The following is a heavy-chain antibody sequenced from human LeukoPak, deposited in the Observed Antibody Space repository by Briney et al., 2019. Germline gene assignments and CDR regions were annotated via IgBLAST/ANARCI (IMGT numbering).Heavy chain of an antibody. CDR3: AKGENYYGSGSYSNWFDP. CDR1: GFTFSSYG. CDR2: ISGSGGST. Sequence: GGSLRLSCAASGFTFSSYGMSWVRQAPGKGLEWVSTISGSGGSTYYADSVKGRLTISRDNSKNTLYLQMNSLRAEDTAVYYCAKGENYYGSGSYSNWFDPWGQGTLVTVSS. V-gene: IGHV3-23*01. D-gene: IGHD3-10*01. J-gene: IGHJ5*02.